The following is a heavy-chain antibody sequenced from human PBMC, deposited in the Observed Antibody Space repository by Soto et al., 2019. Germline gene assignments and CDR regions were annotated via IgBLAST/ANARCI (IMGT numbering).Heavy chain of an antibody. Sequence: SETLSLTCAVYGGSFSGYYLSWIRQPPGKGLEWIGEINHSGSTNYNPSLKSRVTISVDTSKDQFSLKLSSVTAADTAVYYCARGRWRAPYYYYYMDVWGKGTTVTVSS. CDR1: GGSFSGYY. CDR2: INHSGST. J-gene: IGHJ6*03. V-gene: IGHV4-34*01. CDR3: ARGRWRAPYYYYYMDV.